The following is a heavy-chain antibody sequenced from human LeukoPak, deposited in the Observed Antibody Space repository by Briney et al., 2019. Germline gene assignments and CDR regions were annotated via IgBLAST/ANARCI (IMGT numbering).Heavy chain of an antibody. CDR2: IIPIFGTA. J-gene: IGHJ6*02. V-gene: IGHV1-69*13. Sequence: ASVKVSCKASGGTFSSYAISWVRQAPGQGLEWMGGIIPIFGTANYAQKFQGRVTITADESTSTAYMELSSLRSGDTAVYYCARDSPCSTSCYALGYYYGMDVWGQGTTVTVSS. D-gene: IGHD2-2*01. CDR1: GGTFSSYA. CDR3: ARDSPCSTSCYALGYYYGMDV.